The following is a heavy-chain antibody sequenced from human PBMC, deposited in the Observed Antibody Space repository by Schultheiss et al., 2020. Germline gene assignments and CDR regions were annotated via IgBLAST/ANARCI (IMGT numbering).Heavy chain of an antibody. D-gene: IGHD6-19*01. J-gene: IGHJ3*02. CDR3: AKDVSGLSSGPDAFDI. CDR1: GLTLSSTA. Sequence: GGSLRLSCAASGLTLSSTAMSWVRQSPGKGLEWVSATNDDGRTYYADSVRGRFTISRDNSNNMVYLQMNSLRAEDTAVYFCAKDVSGLSSGPDAFDIWGPGQWSPSPQ. CDR2: TNDDGRT. V-gene: IGHV3-23*01.